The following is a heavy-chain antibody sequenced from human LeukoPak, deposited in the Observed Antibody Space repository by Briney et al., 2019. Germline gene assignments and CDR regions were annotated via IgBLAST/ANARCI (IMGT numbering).Heavy chain of an antibody. V-gene: IGHV3-23*01. CDR3: AKVDSPFYSSSWQWHGAFDI. Sequence: GGSLRLSCAASGFTFSSSAMSWVRQAPGKGLEWVSGISDSGGSTYYTDSVKGRFTISRDNSKNTLYLQMNSLRAEDTAVYYCAKVDSPFYSSSWQWHGAFDIWAKGQWSPSLQ. CDR2: ISDSGGST. J-gene: IGHJ3*02. D-gene: IGHD6-13*01. CDR1: GFTFSSSA.